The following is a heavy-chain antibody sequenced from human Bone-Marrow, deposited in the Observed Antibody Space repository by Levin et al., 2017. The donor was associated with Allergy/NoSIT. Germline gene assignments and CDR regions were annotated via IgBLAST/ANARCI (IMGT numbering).Heavy chain of an antibody. CDR3: AREVMNPSYGDLDGFDI. D-gene: IGHD4-17*01. J-gene: IGHJ3*02. V-gene: IGHV4-31*03. CDR1: GGSINSENYY. CDR2: IHYSGRA. Sequence: SQTLSLTCTVSGGSINSENYYWSWIRQHPGKGLEWIGYIHYSGRAYYNPSLKSRPILSVDTSKNQFSLKLSSVTAADKAVYYCAREVMNPSYGDLDGFDIWGQGTMVTVSS.